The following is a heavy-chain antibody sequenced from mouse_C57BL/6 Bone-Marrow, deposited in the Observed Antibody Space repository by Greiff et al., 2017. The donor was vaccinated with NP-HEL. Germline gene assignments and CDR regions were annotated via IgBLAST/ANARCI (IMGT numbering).Heavy chain of an antibody. J-gene: IGHJ2*01. CDR2: IYPSDSET. CDR3: ARYGNFPFDY. CDR1: GYTFTSYW. D-gene: IGHD2-1*01. Sequence: QVQLQQPGAELVRPGSSVKLSCKASGYTFTSYWMDWVKQRPGQGLEWIGNIYPSDSETHYNQKFKDKATLTVDKSSSTAYMQLSSLTSEDSAVYYCARYGNFPFDYWGRGTTLTVSS. V-gene: IGHV1-61*01.